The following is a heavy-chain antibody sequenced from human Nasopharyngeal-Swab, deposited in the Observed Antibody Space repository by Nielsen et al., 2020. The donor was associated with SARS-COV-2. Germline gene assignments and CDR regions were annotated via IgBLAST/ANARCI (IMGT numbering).Heavy chain of an antibody. D-gene: IGHD6-19*01. J-gene: IGHJ6*03. CDR2: IKQDGSEK. CDR3: ASQGGCSGWYSSAFCYYMDV. Sequence: GESLKISCAASGFTFSSYWMSWVRQAPGKGLEWVANIKQDGSEKYYVDSVKGRFTISRDNAKNSLYLQMNSLRAEDTAVYYCASQGGCSGWYSSAFCYYMDVWGKGTTVTVSS. V-gene: IGHV3-7*01. CDR1: GFTFSSYW.